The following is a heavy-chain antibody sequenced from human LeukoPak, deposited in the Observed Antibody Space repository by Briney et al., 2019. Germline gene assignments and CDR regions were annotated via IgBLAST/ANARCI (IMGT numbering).Heavy chain of an antibody. J-gene: IGHJ2*01. V-gene: IGHV4-30-2*01. CDR2: INHSGST. Sequence: SETLSLTCAVSGGSISSGGYSWSWIRQPPGKGLEWIGEINHSGSTNYNPSLKSRVTISVDTSKNQFSLKLSSVTAADTAVYYCARGYSGSYPRPRYFDLWGRGTLVTVSS. CDR3: ARGYSGSYPRPRYFDL. D-gene: IGHD1-26*01. CDR1: GGSISSGGYS.